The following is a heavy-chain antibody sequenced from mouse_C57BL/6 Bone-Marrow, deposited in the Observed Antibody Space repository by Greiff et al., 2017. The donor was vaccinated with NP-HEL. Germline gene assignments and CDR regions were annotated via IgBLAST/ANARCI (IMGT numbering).Heavy chain of an antibody. D-gene: IGHD3-1*01. CDR3: ARGAYDYGAMDY. V-gene: IGHV1-55*01. Sequence: VQLQQPGAELVKPGASVKMSCKASGYTFTSYWITWVKQRPGQGLEWIGDIYPGSGSTNYNEKFKSKATLTVDTSSSTAYVQLSSLTSEDSAVYYCARGAYDYGAMDYWGQGTSVTVSS. CDR1: GYTFTSYW. J-gene: IGHJ4*01. CDR2: IYPGSGST.